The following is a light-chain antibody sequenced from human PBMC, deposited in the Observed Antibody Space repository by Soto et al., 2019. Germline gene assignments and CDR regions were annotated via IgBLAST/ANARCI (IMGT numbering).Light chain of an antibody. J-gene: IGKJ4*01. CDR1: QSISNY. V-gene: IGKV3-11*01. CDR2: DAS. Sequence: EIVLTQSPATLSLSPGESATLSCRASQSISNYLGWYQQKPGQAPRLLIYDASNRAPGIPARFRGGGSGTDFALAVSSLEPEAFAIDYCQQRSNWALTFGGATSVEIK. CDR3: QQRSNWALT.